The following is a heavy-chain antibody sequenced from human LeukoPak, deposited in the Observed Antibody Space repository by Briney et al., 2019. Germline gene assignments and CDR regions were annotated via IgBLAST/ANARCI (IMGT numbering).Heavy chain of an antibody. J-gene: IGHJ6*02. CDR2: INHSGST. V-gene: IGHV4-39*07. CDR3: ARASIAVAGRYYYYYYGMDV. Sequence: SETLSLTCTVSGGSISSGDYYWSWIRQPPGKGLEWIGEINHSGSTNYNPSLKSRVTISVDTSKNQFSLKLSSVTAADTAVYYCARASIAVAGRYYYYYYGMDVWGQGTTVTVSS. D-gene: IGHD6-19*01. CDR1: GGSISSGDYY.